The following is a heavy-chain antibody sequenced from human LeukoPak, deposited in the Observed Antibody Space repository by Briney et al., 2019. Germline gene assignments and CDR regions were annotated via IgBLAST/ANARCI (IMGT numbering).Heavy chain of an antibody. CDR3: ARAGSIADDYLHVNDY. J-gene: IGHJ4*02. V-gene: IGHV4-34*01. CDR1: GGSFSGYY. D-gene: IGHD6-6*01. CDR2: INHSGST. Sequence: TSETLSLTCAVYGGSFSGYYWSWIRQPPGKGLEWIGEINHSGSTNYNPSLKSRVTISVDTSKNQFSLKLSSVTAADTAVYYCARAGSIADDYLHVNDYWGQGTLVTVSS.